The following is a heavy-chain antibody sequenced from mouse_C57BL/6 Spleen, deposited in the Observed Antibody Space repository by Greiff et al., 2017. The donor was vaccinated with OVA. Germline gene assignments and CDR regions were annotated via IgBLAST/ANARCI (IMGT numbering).Heavy chain of an antibody. Sequence: VQLQQSGPELVKPGASVKISCKASGYSFTGYYMNWVKQSPEKSLEWIGEINPSTGGTTYNQKFKAKATLTVDKSSSTAYMQLKSLTSEDSAVYYCAREGWDGFAYWGQGTLVTVSA. CDR1: GYSFTGYY. D-gene: IGHD3-3*01. V-gene: IGHV1-42*01. CDR3: AREGWDGFAY. J-gene: IGHJ3*01. CDR2: INPSTGGT.